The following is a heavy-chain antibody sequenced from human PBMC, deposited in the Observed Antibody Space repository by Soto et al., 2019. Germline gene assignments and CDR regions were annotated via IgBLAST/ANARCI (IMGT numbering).Heavy chain of an antibody. D-gene: IGHD3-3*01. Sequence: VQLVDSGGGLVQPGGSLKLSCAASGFTFSTHSMNWVRQAPGRGLEWVSYIHSSSSWEVYADSVRGRFTVSRDNAKNSLYLQMSSLRAEDTAVYYCVFDFWLVPTVWGKGTTVTVSS. J-gene: IGHJ6*04. CDR3: VFDFWLVPTV. V-gene: IGHV3-48*01. CDR2: IHSSSSWE. CDR1: GFTFSTHS.